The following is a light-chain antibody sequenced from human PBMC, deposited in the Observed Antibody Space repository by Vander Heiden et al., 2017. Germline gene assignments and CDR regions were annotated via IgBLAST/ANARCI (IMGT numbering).Light chain of an antibody. CDR2: DIS. CDR3: QQYAGIPWR. V-gene: IGKV3-20*01. J-gene: IGKJ1*01. CDR1: QSVRSPG. Sequence: EIVLTQSPGTLSLSPGEMATLSCRASQSVRSPGLAWYQQKPGQAPNLLMYDISSRATGTPDRFSGSGSGTDFTLTISGLEPEDSAVYYCQQYAGIPWRFAQGTKVELK.